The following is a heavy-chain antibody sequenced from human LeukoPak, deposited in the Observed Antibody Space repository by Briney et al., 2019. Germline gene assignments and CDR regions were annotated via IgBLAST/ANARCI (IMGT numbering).Heavy chain of an antibody. D-gene: IGHD3-10*01. CDR2: INSDGSST. J-gene: IGHJ4*02. CDR1: EFTFSSYE. CDR3: ARDDGTYGSGIEPFDY. V-gene: IGHV3-74*01. Sequence: GGSLRLSCVTSEFTFSSYEMHWVRQAPGKGLVWVSRINSDGSSTSYADSVKGRFTISRDNAKNTLYLQMNSLRVEDTAVYYCARDDGTYGSGIEPFDYWGQGTLVTVSS.